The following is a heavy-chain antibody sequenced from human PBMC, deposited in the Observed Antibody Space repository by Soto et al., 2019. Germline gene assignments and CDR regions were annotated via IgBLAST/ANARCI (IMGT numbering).Heavy chain of an antibody. CDR1: GFTFSDNY. J-gene: IGHJ4*02. Sequence: GGSLRLSCAASGFTFSDNYMSWIRQAPGKGLEWVSYISSSGSIIYYADSVKGRFTISRDNAKNSLYLQMNSLRAEDTAVYYCARDGGYYASYGYFDYWGQGALVTASS. V-gene: IGHV3-11*01. D-gene: IGHD3-10*01. CDR2: ISSSGSII. CDR3: ARDGGYYASYGYFDY.